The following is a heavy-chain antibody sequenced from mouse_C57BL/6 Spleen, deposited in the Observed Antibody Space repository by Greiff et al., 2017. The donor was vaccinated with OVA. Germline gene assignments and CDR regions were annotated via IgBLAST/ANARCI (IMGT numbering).Heavy chain of an antibody. CDR1: GYTFTDYY. Sequence: VQLQQSGAELVRPGASVKLSCKASGYTFTDYYINWVKQRPGQGLEWIARIYPGSGNTYYNEKFKGKATLTAEKSTSTAYMQLSSLTSEDSAVYFCARDWYDWYFDVWGTGTTVTVSS. D-gene: IGHD2-14*01. V-gene: IGHV1-76*01. J-gene: IGHJ1*03. CDR3: ARDWYDWYFDV. CDR2: IYPGSGNT.